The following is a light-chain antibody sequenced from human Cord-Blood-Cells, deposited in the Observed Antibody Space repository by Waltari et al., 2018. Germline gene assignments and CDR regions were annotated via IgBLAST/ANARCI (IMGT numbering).Light chain of an antibody. Sequence: QSALTQPASVSGSPGQSITISCTGTSRDVGGYNHVPWYQQHPGKAPKLMIYDVSKRPSGVSNRFSGSKSGNTASLTISGLQAEDEADYYCSSYTSSSTVVFGGGTKLTVL. CDR1: SRDVGGYNH. J-gene: IGLJ2*01. CDR2: DVS. CDR3: SSYTSSSTVV. V-gene: IGLV2-14*01.